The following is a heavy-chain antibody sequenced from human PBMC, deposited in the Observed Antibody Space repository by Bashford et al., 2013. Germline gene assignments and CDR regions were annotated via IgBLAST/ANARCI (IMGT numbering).Heavy chain of an antibody. Sequence: GSLRLSCAASGFTFYDFAMNWVRQAPGKGLEWVSVISGSGATTYYADSVKGQFTISRDNSKSTLYLQMNSVRGEDLAVYYCARDGIALYYYHGMDVWGQGTTVTVSS. D-gene: IGHD6-13*01. J-gene: IGHJ6*02. CDR2: ISGSGATT. CDR1: GFTFYDFA. CDR3: ARDGIALYYYHGMDV. V-gene: IGHV3-23*01.